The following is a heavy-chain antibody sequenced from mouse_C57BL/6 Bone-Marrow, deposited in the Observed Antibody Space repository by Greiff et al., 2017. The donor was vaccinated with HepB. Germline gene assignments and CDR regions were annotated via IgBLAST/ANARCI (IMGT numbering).Heavy chain of an antibody. CDR2: IYPGSGST. J-gene: IGHJ2*01. D-gene: IGHD1-1*01. V-gene: IGHV1-55*01. CDR1: GYTFTSYW. CDR3: ASLYGSSYYLDY. Sequence: QVQLQQPGAELVKPGASVKMSCKASGYTFTSYWITWVKPRPGQGLEWIGDIYPGSGSTNYNEKFKSKATLTVATSSSTAYMQLSSLTSEDSAVYYCASLYGSSYYLDYWGQGTTLTVSS.